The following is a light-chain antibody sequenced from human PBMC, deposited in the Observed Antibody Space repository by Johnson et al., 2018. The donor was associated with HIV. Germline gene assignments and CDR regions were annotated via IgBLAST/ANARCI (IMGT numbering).Light chain of an antibody. CDR2: ENN. V-gene: IGLV1-51*02. Sequence: QSVLTQPPSMSAAPGQKVTISCSGRSSNIGSNSVSWYQQLPGTAPKLLIYENNKRPSGIPDRFSGSKSGTSATLGITGLQTGDEADYYCGTWDSSLGVFGTGTKVTVL. J-gene: IGLJ1*01. CDR1: SSNIGSNS. CDR3: GTWDSSLGV.